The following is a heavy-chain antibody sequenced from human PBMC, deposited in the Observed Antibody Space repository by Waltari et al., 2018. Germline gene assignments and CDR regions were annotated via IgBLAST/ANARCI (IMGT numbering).Heavy chain of an antibody. CDR1: GGTFSSYA. V-gene: IGHV1-69*13. J-gene: IGHJ6*02. Sequence: QVPLVQSGAEVKKPGSSVKVSCKASGGTFSSYAISWVRQATGTGLEWMGGIIPIFGTANYAQKFQGRVTITADKSTSTAYMELSSLRSEDTAVYYCARNQAAAAGTTSLGYYYGMDVWGQGTTVTVSS. CDR3: ARNQAAAAGTTSLGYYYGMDV. CDR2: IIPIFGTA. D-gene: IGHD6-13*01.